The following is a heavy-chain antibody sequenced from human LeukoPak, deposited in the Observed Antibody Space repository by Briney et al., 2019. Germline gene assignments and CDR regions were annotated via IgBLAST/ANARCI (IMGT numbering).Heavy chain of an antibody. V-gene: IGHV4-30-2*01. D-gene: IGHD6-13*01. Sequence: PSETLSLTCTVSGGSISSGGYYWSWIRQPPGKGLEWIGYIYHSGSTYYNPSLKSRVTISVDRSKNQFSLKLSSVTAADTAVYYCARAEIAAAPGPYYMDVWGKGTTVTVSS. CDR1: GGSISSGGYY. CDR3: ARAEIAAAPGPYYMDV. CDR2: IYHSGST. J-gene: IGHJ6*03.